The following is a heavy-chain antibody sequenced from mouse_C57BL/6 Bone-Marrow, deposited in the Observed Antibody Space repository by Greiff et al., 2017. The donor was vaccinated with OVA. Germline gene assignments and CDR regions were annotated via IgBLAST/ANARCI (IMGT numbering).Heavy chain of an antibody. CDR3: TRDRGGTGPFAY. V-gene: IGHV5-9-1*02. CDR2: ISSGGDYI. J-gene: IGHJ3*01. CDR1: GFTFSSYA. Sequence: DVMLVESGEGLVKPGGSLKLSCAASGFTFSSYAMSWVRQTPEKRLEWVAYISSGGDYIYYADTVKGRFTIYRDNARNTLYLQMSSLKSEDTAMYYCTRDRGGTGPFAYWGQGTLVTVSA. D-gene: IGHD4-1*01.